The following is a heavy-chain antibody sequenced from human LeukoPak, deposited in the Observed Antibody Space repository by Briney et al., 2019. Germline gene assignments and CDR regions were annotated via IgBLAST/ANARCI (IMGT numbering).Heavy chain of an antibody. CDR1: GFTVSSNY. J-gene: IGHJ4*02. Sequence: GGSLRLSCAASGFTVSSNYMSWVRQAPGKGLEWVSVIYSGGSTYYADSVKGRFTISRDNSKNTLYLQMNSLRAEDTAVYHCAKGKAPRIWIRSPSLDYWGQGTLVTVSS. CDR2: IYSGGST. V-gene: IGHV3-53*01. D-gene: IGHD3-3*01. CDR3: AKGKAPRIWIRSPSLDY.